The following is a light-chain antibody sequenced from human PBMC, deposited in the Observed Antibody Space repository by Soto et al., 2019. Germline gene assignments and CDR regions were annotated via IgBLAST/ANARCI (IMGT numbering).Light chain of an antibody. V-gene: IGLV2-14*01. CDR2: DVS. CDR1: SSDVGAYNF. CDR3: SSYTSSSTYVV. J-gene: IGLJ2*01. Sequence: QSALTQPASVSGSPGQSITISCTGTSSDVGAYNFVSWYQLHPGKAPKLMIYDVSNRPSGVSNRFSGSKSGNTASLTISGLQAEDEAAYDCSSYTSSSTYVVFGGGTKLTVL.